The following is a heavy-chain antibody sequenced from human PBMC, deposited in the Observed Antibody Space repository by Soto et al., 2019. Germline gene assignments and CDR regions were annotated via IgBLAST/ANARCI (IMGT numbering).Heavy chain of an antibody. Sequence: QVQLVQSGTEVKKPGASVKVSCKASGYIMTTYGVSWVRQAPGQGLEWVGWISAYNDHTNYAQKFQGRVTMTTDTSTSTAYMELRSLGSDDTAVYYCARGTYFDYWGQGTLVTVSS. CDR2: ISAYNDHT. J-gene: IGHJ4*02. CDR3: ARGTYFDY. CDR1: GYIMTTYG. D-gene: IGHD1-1*01. V-gene: IGHV1-18*01.